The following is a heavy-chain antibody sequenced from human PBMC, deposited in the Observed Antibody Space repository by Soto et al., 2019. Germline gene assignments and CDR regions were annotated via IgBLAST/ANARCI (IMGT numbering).Heavy chain of an antibody. D-gene: IGHD3-10*01. CDR1: GYTFTSYD. CDR3: ARVESGPYWYFDL. V-gene: IGHV1-8*01. Sequence: EASVKVSCKASGYTFTSYDINWVRQATGQGLELMGWMNFNSGNIGYAQKFQGRVTMTRNTSISTAYMELSSLRSEDSAVYYCARVESGPYWYFDLWGRGTLVTVSS. J-gene: IGHJ2*01. CDR2: MNFNSGNI.